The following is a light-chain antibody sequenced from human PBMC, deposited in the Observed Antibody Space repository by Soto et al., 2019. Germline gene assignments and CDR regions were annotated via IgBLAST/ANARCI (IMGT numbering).Light chain of an antibody. J-gene: IGKJ1*01. CDR1: QSISSW. V-gene: IGKV1-5*03. Sequence: DIQMTQSPSTLYASVGDRVTITCRASQSISSWLAWYQQKQGKAPKLLNYRASSLEIGVPSRFSGSGSGTEFTLTISSLQPDDFATYYCQQYNSYSSTWTFGQGTKVEIK. CDR2: RAS. CDR3: QQYNSYSSTWT.